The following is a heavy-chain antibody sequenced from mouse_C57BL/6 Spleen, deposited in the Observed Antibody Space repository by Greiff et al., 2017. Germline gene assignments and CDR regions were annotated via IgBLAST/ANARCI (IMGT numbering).Heavy chain of an antibody. Sequence: VKLVESGPGLVQPSQSLSITCTVSGFSLTSYGVHWVRQSPGKGLEWLGVIWSGGSTDYNAAFISRRSISKDNSKSQVFFKMNSLQANDTAIYYCARNPDYYGSSAYAMDYWGQGTSVTVSS. CDR2: IWSGGST. CDR3: ARNPDYYGSSAYAMDY. D-gene: IGHD1-1*01. V-gene: IGHV2-2*02. J-gene: IGHJ4*01. CDR1: GFSLTSYG.